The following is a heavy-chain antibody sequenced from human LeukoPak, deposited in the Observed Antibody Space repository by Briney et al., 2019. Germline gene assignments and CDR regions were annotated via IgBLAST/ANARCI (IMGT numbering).Heavy chain of an antibody. V-gene: IGHV3-20*04. CDR3: ARGRWFGEWEEYYYYYMDV. J-gene: IGHJ6*03. D-gene: IGHD3-10*01. CDR2: IKWNGGST. Sequence: RPGGSLRLSCAASGFTFDDYGMSWVRHAPGKGLEWVSGIKWNGGSTSYADSVKGRFTISRDNAKNSLYLHMNSLRAEDTALYYCARGRWFGEWEEYYYYYMDVWGKGTTVTISS. CDR1: GFTFDDYG.